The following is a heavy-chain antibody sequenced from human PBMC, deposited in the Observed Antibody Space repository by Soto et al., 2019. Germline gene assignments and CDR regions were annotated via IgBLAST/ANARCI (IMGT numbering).Heavy chain of an antibody. CDR3: ARSGYYSYYVMDV. Sequence: GASVKVSCKASGYSFSNYYIHWVRQAPGQGLEWMGIINPSGGKTTYAQKFQGRVTMTRDTSTSTVYIELSSLRSEDTAVYYCARSGYYSYYVMDVWGQGTXVTVSS. D-gene: IGHD3-3*01. V-gene: IGHV1-46*01. J-gene: IGHJ6*02. CDR1: GYSFSNYY. CDR2: INPSGGKT.